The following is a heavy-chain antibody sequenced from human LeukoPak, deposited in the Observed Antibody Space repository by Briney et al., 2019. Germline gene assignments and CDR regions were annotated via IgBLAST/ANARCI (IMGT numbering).Heavy chain of an antibody. Sequence: SETLSLTCTVSGGSISSSSYYWGWIRQPPGKGLEWIGSIYYSWSTYYNPSLKSRVTISVDTSKDQFSLKLSSVTAADTAVYYCASGYSGSYYSFDYWGQGTLVTVSS. J-gene: IGHJ4*02. V-gene: IGHV4-39*01. CDR3: ASGYSGSYYSFDY. CDR2: IYYSWST. CDR1: GGSISSSSYY. D-gene: IGHD1-26*01.